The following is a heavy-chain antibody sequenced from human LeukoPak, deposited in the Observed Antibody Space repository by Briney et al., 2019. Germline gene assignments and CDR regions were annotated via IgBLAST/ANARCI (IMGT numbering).Heavy chain of an antibody. D-gene: IGHD3-3*01. CDR1: GFTFSSYS. CDR2: ISSSSSYI. CDR3: AGCDFWSGYFDY. J-gene: IGHJ4*02. V-gene: IGHV3-21*01. Sequence: GGSLRLSCAASGFTFSSYSMNWVRQAPGKGLEWVSSISSSSSYIYYADSVKGRFTISRDNAKNSLYLQMNSLRAEDTAVYYCAGCDFWSGYFDYWGQGTLVTVSS.